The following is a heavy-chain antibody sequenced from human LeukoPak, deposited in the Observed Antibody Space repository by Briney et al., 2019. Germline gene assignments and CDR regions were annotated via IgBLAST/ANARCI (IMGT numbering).Heavy chain of an antibody. D-gene: IGHD7-27*01. V-gene: IGHV3-7*01. CDR2: IKSDGSEK. Sequence: PGGSLRLSCAVSGFTFSTFWMSWVRQAPGKGLEWVANIKSDGSEKYYVDSVKGRFTISRDNAKNSLYLQMNSLRAEDTAVYYCARDSLINWGPGYYYYGMDVWGQGTTVTVSS. CDR1: GFTFSTFW. J-gene: IGHJ6*02. CDR3: ARDSLINWGPGYYYYGMDV.